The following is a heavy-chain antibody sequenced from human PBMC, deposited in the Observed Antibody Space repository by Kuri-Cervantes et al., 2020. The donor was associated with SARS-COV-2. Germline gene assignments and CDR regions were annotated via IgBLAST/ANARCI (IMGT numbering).Heavy chain of an antibody. J-gene: IGHJ6*02. CDR2: INAGNGNT. V-gene: IGHV1-3*01. CDR3: ARDLLGGYSGYDGVYYYGMDV. CDR1: GYTFTSYA. D-gene: IGHD5-12*01. Sequence: ASVKVSCKASGYTFTSYAMHWVRQAPGQRLEWMGWINAGNGNTKYSQKLQGRVTITRDTSASTAYMELSSLSSEDTAVYYCARDLLGGYSGYDGVYYYGMDVWGQGTTVTVSS.